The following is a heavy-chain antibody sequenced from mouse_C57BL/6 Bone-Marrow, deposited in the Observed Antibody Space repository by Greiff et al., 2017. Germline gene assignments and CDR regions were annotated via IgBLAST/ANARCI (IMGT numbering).Heavy chain of an antibody. CDR2: IYPRSGNT. V-gene: IGHV1-81*01. J-gene: IGHJ3*01. CDR1: GYTFTSYG. D-gene: IGHD3-2*02. Sequence: QVQLQQSGAELARPGASVKLSCKASGYTFTSYGISWVKQRTGQGLEWIGEIYPRSGNTYYNEKFKGKATLTADKSSSTVYMELRSLTSEDSAVYFCARWWAAQATLAYWGQGTLFTVSA. CDR3: ARWWAAQATLAY.